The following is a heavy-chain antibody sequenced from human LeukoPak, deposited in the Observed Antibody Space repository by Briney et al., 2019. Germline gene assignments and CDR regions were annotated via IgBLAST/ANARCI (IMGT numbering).Heavy chain of an antibody. Sequence: GGSLRLSCAASGFTFSSYAMIWVRQAPGKGLEWVLAISGSGGSTYDAEYVKGRFTISRDNYKNTLYLQMNRLRAEDTAVYYCAKDLGGDYSGDWGQGTLVTVSS. V-gene: IGHV3-23*01. CDR1: GFTFSSYA. D-gene: IGHD4-17*01. CDR2: ISGSGGST. CDR3: AKDLGGDYSGD. J-gene: IGHJ4*02.